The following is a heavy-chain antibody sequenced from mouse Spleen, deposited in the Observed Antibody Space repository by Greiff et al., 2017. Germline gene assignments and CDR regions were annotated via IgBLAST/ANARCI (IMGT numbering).Heavy chain of an antibody. CDR1: GFTFSDYG. CDR2: ISNLAYSI. J-gene: IGHJ3*01. Sequence: EVKLVESGGGLVQPGGSLKLSCAASGFTFSDYGMAWVRQAPRKGPEWVAFISNLAYSIYYADTVTGRFTISRENAKNTLYPEMSSLRSEDTAMYYCARRDSSGYGGFAYWGQGTLVTVSA. V-gene: IGHV5-15*04. D-gene: IGHD3-2*02. CDR3: ARRDSSGYGGFAY.